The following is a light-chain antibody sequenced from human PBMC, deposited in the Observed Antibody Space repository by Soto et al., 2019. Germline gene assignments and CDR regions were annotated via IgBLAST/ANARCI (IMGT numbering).Light chain of an antibody. V-gene: IGKV3-15*01. CDR1: QSVSTN. CDR2: DAS. J-gene: IGKJ4*01. CDR3: RQYQKWPPLT. Sequence: EILMTQSPASLSVSPGENATLSCRASQSVSTNLVWYQQKLGQSPRLLIYDASTRPTGIPARFGGMGSGTQFTLTITSLQSEDSAVYYCRQYQKWPPLTFGDGTKVEI.